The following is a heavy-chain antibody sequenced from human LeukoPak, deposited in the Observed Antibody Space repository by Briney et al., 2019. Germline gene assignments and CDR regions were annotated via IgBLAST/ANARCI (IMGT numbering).Heavy chain of an antibody. D-gene: IGHD4-17*01. CDR2: ISSSGSTI. V-gene: IGHV3-48*03. CDR1: GFTFRSYE. Sequence: PGDAVILSYAAYGFTFRSYEMNSVRQAPGKGLEWVSYISSSGSTIYYADSVKGRFTISRDNAKNSLYLQMNSLRAEDTAVYYCARDPPPNTVTDFDYWGQGTLVTVSS. CDR3: ARDPPPNTVTDFDY. J-gene: IGHJ4*02.